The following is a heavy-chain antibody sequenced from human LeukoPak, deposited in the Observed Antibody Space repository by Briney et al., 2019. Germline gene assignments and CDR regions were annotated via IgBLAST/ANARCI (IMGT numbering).Heavy chain of an antibody. Sequence: ASVKVSCKASGGTFSSYAISWVRQAPGQGLEWMGGIIPIFGTANYAQKFQGRVTITTDESTSTAYMELSSLRSEDTAVYYCAREYCSGTSCHKTIDYWGQGTLVTVSS. CDR2: IIPIFGTA. CDR1: GGTFSSYA. CDR3: AREYCSGTSCHKTIDY. D-gene: IGHD2-2*02. J-gene: IGHJ4*02. V-gene: IGHV1-69*05.